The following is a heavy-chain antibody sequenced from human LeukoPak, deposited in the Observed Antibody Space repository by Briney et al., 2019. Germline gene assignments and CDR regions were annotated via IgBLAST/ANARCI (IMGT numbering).Heavy chain of an antibody. J-gene: IGHJ4*02. V-gene: IGHV3-23*01. CDR3: AQDLWPDGRYDFDH. D-gene: IGHD5-12*01. Sequence: GGSLRLSCAASGLTFSTYAMNWVRQAPGKGLEWVSVIVGNGGGIHYADSVKGRFSISRDNSGNTVYLQMNSLRVEDTAVYYCAQDLWPDGRYDFDHWGQGTLVTVS. CDR1: GLTFSTYA. CDR2: IVGNGGGI.